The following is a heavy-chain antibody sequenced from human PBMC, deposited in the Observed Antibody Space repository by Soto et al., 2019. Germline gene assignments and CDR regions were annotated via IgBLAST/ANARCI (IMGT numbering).Heavy chain of an antibody. Sequence: GGSLRLSCAASGFTVSSNYMSWVRQAPGKGLEWVSVIYSGGPTYYADSVKGRFTISRDNSKNTLYLQMNSLRAEDTAVYYCARAPSCYDILTGSKYSYYYMDVWGKGTTVTVSS. V-gene: IGHV3-66*01. CDR3: ARAPSCYDILTGSKYSYYYMDV. CDR1: GFTVSSNY. CDR2: IYSGGPT. D-gene: IGHD3-9*01. J-gene: IGHJ6*03.